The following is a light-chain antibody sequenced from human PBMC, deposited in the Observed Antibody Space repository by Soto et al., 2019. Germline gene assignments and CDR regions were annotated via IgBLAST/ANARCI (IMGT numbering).Light chain of an antibody. V-gene: IGKV1-5*01. J-gene: IGKJ1*01. CDR2: GDS. CDR1: QTITTW. CDR3: QQYNTLSGT. Sequence: DLQMTQSPSTLSSSLGDRVTITCRASQTITTWLAWYQQKTGKAPKILIYGDSTLESGVPSRLSGSGFGTELSLTISRLQPDDFASYYCQQYNTLSGTCGQGTKVDIK.